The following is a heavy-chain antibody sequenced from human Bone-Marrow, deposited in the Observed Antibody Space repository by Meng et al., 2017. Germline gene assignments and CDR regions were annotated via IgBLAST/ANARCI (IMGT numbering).Heavy chain of an antibody. D-gene: IGHD3-10*01. CDR1: GYSTSSGYL. V-gene: IGHV4-38-2*01. J-gene: IGHJ2*01. CDR2: IYHSGST. Sequence: SETLSLTCVVSGYSTSSGYLWGWIRQPPGKGLEWIGSIYHSGSTNYNPSLKSRVTISVDTSKNQFSLKLSSVTAADTAVYYCARGIPQGRVTMVRGVRGNWYFDLWGRGTLVTVSS. CDR3: ARGIPQGRVTMVRGVRGNWYFDL.